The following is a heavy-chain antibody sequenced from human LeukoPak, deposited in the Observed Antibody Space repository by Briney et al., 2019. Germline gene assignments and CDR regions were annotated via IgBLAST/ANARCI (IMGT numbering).Heavy chain of an antibody. CDR2: IYSGGST. J-gene: IGHJ4*02. CDR1: GFTLSSYG. V-gene: IGHV3-53*01. CDR3: ARGLSSNCPWGY. D-gene: IGHD1-26*01. Sequence: GGSLRLSCAASGFTLSSYGMNWVRKAPGKGLEWVSVIYSGGSTYFPHSVKGPFPLSKNNSKNTLYLQINSLRAEDTAVYFCARGLSSNCPWGYLGQGTLVTVSS.